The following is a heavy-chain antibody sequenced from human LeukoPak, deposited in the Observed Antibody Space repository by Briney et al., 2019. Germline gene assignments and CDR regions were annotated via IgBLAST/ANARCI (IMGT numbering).Heavy chain of an antibody. D-gene: IGHD6-13*01. J-gene: IGHJ5*02. CDR3: ARDLYSSSWYWFDP. Sequence: ASVKVSCKASGYTFTGYYMHWVRQAPGQGHEWMGWINPNSGGTNYAQKFQGRVTMTRDTSISTAYMELSRLRSDDTAVYYCARDLYSSSWYWFDPWGQGTLVTVSS. CDR2: INPNSGGT. V-gene: IGHV1-2*02. CDR1: GYTFTGYY.